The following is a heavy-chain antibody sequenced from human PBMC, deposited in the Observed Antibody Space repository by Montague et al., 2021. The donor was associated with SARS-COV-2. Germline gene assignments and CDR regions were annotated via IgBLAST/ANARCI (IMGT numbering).Heavy chain of an antibody. V-gene: IGHV4-59*10. J-gene: IGHJ5*02. CDR1: GGSFSGYY. Sequence: SETLSLTCAVYGGSFSGYYWSWIRQPAGKGLEWIGRIHASGISTYNPSLETRVTMSVDTSKNQFSLKLSSVTAADTAVYYCARGRFYYDSGELGSWGQGTLVTVSS. CDR2: IHASGIS. D-gene: IGHD3-22*01. CDR3: ARGRFYYDSGELGS.